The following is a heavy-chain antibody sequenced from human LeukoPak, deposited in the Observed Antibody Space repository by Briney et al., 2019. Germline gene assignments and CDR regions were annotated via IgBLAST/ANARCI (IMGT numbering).Heavy chain of an antibody. V-gene: IGHV3-7*01. CDR2: IKEEGSEK. J-gene: IGHJ4*02. Sequence: GGSLRLSCAASGFTFSTYWMTWVRQAPGKGLEWVANIKEEGSEKYYVDSVKGRFTISRDNAKNSLYLQMNTLRAEDTAVYYCTRDTGCSGGTCYSFYDSWGQGTLVTVSS. D-gene: IGHD2-15*01. CDR1: GFTFSTYW. CDR3: TRDTGCSGGTCYSFYDS.